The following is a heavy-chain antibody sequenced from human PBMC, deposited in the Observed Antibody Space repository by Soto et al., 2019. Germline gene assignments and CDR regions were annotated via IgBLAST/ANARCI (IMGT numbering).Heavy chain of an antibody. V-gene: IGHV3-23*01. D-gene: IGHD1-1*01. CDR1: GFTFSTYA. CDR2: ISGSGGSI. Sequence: QPGGSLRLSCAASGFTFSTYAMNWVRQAPGNGLEWVSAISGSGGSIHYADSVKGRFTISRDNSKNTLYLQMNSLRDEDKAVYHCVKGYWKGDVWGQGTTVNVSS. CDR3: VKGYWKGDV. J-gene: IGHJ6*02.